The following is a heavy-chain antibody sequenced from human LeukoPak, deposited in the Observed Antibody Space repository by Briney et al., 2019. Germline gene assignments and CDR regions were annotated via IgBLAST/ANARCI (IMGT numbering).Heavy chain of an antibody. CDR1: GYTFTGYY. J-gene: IGHJ4*02. D-gene: IGHD3-3*01. CDR2: INPNSGGT. Sequence: ASVKVSCTASGYTFTGYYMHWVRLAPGQGLEWMGWINPNSGGTNYAQKFQGRVTMTRDTSISTAHMELSRLRSDDTAVYYCARDLGLRLLEWLFHYWGQGTLVTVSS. CDR3: ARDLGLRLLEWLFHY. V-gene: IGHV1-2*02.